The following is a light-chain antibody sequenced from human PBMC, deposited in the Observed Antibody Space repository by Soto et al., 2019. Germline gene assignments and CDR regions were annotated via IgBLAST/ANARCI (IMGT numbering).Light chain of an antibody. V-gene: IGKV3-15*01. CDR2: GAS. CDR1: QSVSSR. J-gene: IGKJ1*01. CDR3: HQYNNLWT. Sequence: EIVMTQSPATLSVSPGERVTLSCRASQSVSSRLAWYQQKPGQSPRLLICGASTRATGIPARFSGSGSGTEFTLTISSLQSEDFGVYYCHQYNNLWTFGQGTKVDIK.